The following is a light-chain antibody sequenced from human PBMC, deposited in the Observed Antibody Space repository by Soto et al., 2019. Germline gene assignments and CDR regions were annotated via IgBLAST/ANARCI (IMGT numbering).Light chain of an antibody. Sequence: QSVLTQPASVSGSPGQSITISCTGTTRDIAGYNYISWYQQLPGKAPKLMIYQVTIRPSGISNRFSGSKSGNTASLTISALQAEDEADYYCTSFSSSTSLYVFGTGTKVTVL. CDR1: TRDIAGYNY. J-gene: IGLJ1*01. V-gene: IGLV2-14*01. CDR3: TSFSSSTSLYV. CDR2: QVT.